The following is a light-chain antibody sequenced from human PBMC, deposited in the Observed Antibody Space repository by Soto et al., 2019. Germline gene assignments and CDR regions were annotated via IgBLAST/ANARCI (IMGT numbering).Light chain of an antibody. CDR1: QSVSSK. CDR3: QQYNDWPRT. Sequence: EIVMTQSPATLSVSPGERATLSCRASQSVSSKLGWYQQKPGQGPRLLIYGASTRATGIPARFSGSGSGTEFTLTISSLQPEDFAVYYCQQYNDWPRTFGKGTKVEIK. CDR2: GAS. V-gene: IGKV3-15*01. J-gene: IGKJ1*01.